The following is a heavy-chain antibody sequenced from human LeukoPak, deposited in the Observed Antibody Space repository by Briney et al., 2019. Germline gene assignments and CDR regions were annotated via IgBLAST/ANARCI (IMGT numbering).Heavy chain of an antibody. D-gene: IGHD6-13*01. CDR1: GFTFGSYS. CDR2: ISGSGGST. Sequence: GGSLRLSCAASGFTFGSYSMNWVRQAPGKGLEWVSAISGSGGSTYYADSVKGRFTISRDNSKNTLYLQMNSLRAEDTAVYYCAHISSSWPDYWGQGTLVTVSS. J-gene: IGHJ4*02. CDR3: AHISSSWPDY. V-gene: IGHV3-23*01.